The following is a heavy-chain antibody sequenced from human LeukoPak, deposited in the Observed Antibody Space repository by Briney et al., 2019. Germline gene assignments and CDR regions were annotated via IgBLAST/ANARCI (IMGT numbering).Heavy chain of an antibody. Sequence: PGGSLRLSCAASGFSFSSNDMNWVRQAPGKGPEWVSHITTSEITYYADSVKGRFTISGDNAKNSLYLQMTGLRVGDTAVYSCGRYLDYWGQGTLVTVSS. CDR3: GRYLDY. V-gene: IGHV3-48*03. CDR1: GFSFSSND. D-gene: IGHD3-10*01. CDR2: ITTSEIT. J-gene: IGHJ4*02.